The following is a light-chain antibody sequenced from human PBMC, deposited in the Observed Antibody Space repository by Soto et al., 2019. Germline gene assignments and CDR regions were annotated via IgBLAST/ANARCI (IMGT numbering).Light chain of an antibody. CDR2: GAS. V-gene: IGKV3-15*01. CDR3: QRYNNWPPT. Sequence: EILMTQSPATLSGSPGGRATLSWGASQSIRDTLDWYQKKTGKAPRLVIHGASTTAPGFPARLSGSGYGTELTITISSMQSEDFEVYYCQRYNNWPPTFGGGTKVDIK. J-gene: IGKJ4*01. CDR1: QSIRDT.